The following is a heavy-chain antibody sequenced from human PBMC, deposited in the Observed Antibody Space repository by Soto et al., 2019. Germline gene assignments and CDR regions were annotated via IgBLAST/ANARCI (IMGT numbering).Heavy chain of an antibody. D-gene: IGHD3-3*01. V-gene: IGHV1-2*04. J-gene: IGHJ6*02. CDR3: ARDTYSDFWSGYYPYYYGMEV. Sequence: ASVKVSCKASGYTFTGYYMHWVRQAPGQGLEWMGWINPNSGGTNYAQKFQGWVTMTRDTSISAAYMELSRLRSDDTAVYYCARDTYSDFWSGYYPYYYGMEVWGQGTTVTVS. CDR1: GYTFTGYY. CDR2: INPNSGGT.